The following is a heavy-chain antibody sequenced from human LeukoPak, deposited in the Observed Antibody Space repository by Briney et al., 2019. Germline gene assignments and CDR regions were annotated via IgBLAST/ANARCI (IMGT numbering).Heavy chain of an antibody. CDR2: ITGSSSYI. D-gene: IGHD6-6*01. J-gene: IGHJ6*03. Sequence: AGGSLRLSCAASGLTFSSYTMNWVRQAPGKGLEWVSSITGSSSYISYADSVKGRFTISRDNAKNSLYLQMNSLRAEDTAVYYCARENTAARGYYYMDVWGKGTTVTVSS. CDR1: GLTFSSYT. CDR3: ARENTAARGYYYMDV. V-gene: IGHV3-21*01.